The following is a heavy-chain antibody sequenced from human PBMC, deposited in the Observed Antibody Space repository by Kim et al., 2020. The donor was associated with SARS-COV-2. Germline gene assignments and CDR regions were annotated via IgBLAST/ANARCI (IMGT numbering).Heavy chain of an antibody. V-gene: IGHV4-31*03. D-gene: IGHD2-15*01. CDR3: ARDKVRYCSGGSCYGSREYYGMDV. Sequence: SETLSLTCTVSGGSISSGGYYWSWIRQHPGKGLEWIGYIYYSGSTYYNPSLKSRVTISVDTSKNQFSLKLSSVTAADTAVYYCARDKVRYCSGGSCYGSREYYGMDVWGQGTTVTVSS. CDR1: GGSISSGGYY. CDR2: IYYSGST. J-gene: IGHJ6*02.